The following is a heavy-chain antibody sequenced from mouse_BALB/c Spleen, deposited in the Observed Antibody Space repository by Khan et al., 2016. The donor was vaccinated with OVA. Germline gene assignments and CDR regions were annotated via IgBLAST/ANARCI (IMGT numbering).Heavy chain of an antibody. J-gene: IGHJ3*01. CDR1: GFTFSTYG. CDR3: TRLAYYYDSEGFAY. Sequence: EVMLVESGGDLVKPGGSLKLSCVASGFTFSTYGMSWVRQAPDKRLEWVATVSTGGTYTYYPDSVKGRFTISRANAQNPLSLPMSGLRSEDTAMFFCTRLAYYYDSEGFAYWGQGTLVTVS. V-gene: IGHV5-6*01. D-gene: IGHD1-1*01. CDR2: VSTGGTYT.